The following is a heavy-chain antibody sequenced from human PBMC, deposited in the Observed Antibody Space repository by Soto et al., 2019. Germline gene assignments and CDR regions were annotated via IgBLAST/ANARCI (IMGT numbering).Heavy chain of an antibody. CDR2: IYYSGST. V-gene: IGHV4-59*01. CDR3: ARVTALLGRSSTSHTPNWFDP. Sequence: SETLSLTCTVSGGSISSYYWSWIRQPPGKGLEWIGYIYYSGSTNYNPSLKSRVTISVDTSKNQFSLKLSSVTAADTAVHYYARVTALLGRSSTSHTPNWFDPWGQGTLVTVSS. J-gene: IGHJ5*02. CDR1: GGSISSYY. D-gene: IGHD2-2*01.